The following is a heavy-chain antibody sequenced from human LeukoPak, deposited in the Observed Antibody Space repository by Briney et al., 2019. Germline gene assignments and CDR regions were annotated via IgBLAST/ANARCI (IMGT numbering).Heavy chain of an antibody. CDR2: ISSSSSHT. D-gene: IGHD4-23*01. V-gene: IGHV3-11*06. J-gene: IGHJ4*02. CDR1: GFTFSDYY. CDR3: ARGGGCYFDY. Sequence: PGGSLRFSCAASGFTFSDYYMNWIRQAPGKGLEWLSYISSSSSHTNYADSVKGRFTISRDNAKNSLYLQMNSLRAEDTAVYYCARGGGCYFDYWGQGTLVTVSS.